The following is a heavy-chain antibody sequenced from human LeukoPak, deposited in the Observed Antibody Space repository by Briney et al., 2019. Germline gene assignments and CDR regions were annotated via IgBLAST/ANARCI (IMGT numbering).Heavy chain of an antibody. V-gene: IGHV1-69*13. Sequence: SVKVSCKASGGTFSSYAISWVRQAPGQGLEWMGGIIPIFGTANYAQKFQGRVTITADESTGTAYMELSSLRSEDTAVYYCARDSGSSSGYYQPQYFQHWGQGTLVTVSS. CDR2: IIPIFGTA. J-gene: IGHJ1*01. CDR3: ARDSGSSSGYYQPQYFQH. CDR1: GGTFSSYA. D-gene: IGHD3-22*01.